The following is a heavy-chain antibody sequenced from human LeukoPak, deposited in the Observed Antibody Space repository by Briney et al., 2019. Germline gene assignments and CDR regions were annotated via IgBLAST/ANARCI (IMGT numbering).Heavy chain of an antibody. J-gene: IGHJ4*02. CDR1: GGSISNSHYY. V-gene: IGHV4-39*01. CDR3: ARLRRSHADQ. Sequence: PSETLSLTCAVSGGSISNSHYYWGWIRQPPGKGLEWIGTLYYSVTTYYNPSLKSRVTISVDTSENQFSLKLSSVTAADTAVYYCARLRRSHADQWGQGTLLTVSS. CDR2: LYYSVTT. D-gene: IGHD2-2*01.